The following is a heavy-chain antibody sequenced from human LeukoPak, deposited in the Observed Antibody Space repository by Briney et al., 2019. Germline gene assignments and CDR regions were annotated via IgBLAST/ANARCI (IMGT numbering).Heavy chain of an antibody. Sequence: SETLSLTCAVSGGSFSGYYWTWIRQPPRKGLEWIGEINHSGSANYNPSLMSRVTISLDTSKNHFSLNLSSVTAADTAVYYCARGQGTVTTHWGQGTLVTVSS. J-gene: IGHJ4*02. CDR1: GGSFSGYY. V-gene: IGHV4-34*01. D-gene: IGHD4-11*01. CDR2: INHSGSA. CDR3: ARGQGTVTTH.